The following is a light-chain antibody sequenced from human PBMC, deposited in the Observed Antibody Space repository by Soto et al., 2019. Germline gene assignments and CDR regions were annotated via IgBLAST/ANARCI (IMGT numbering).Light chain of an antibody. CDR3: HQYGISPPRT. CDR2: GAS. Sequence: EIMMTQSPVTLSVSPGERATLSCRASQSVNSNLAWYQQKPGQAPRLLIYGASTRATGIPASFSGSGSGTDFTLTIGILEPEDFAVYDCHQYGISPPRTFGQGTKVDIK. J-gene: IGKJ1*01. CDR1: QSVNSN. V-gene: IGKV3-20*01.